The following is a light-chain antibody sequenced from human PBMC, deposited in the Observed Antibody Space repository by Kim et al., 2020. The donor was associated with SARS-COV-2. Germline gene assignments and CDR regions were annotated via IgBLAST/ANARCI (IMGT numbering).Light chain of an antibody. J-gene: IGLJ2*01. Sequence: NFMLTQPHSVSESPGKTVTISCTRSSGSIDDNYVQWYQQRPGGVPTTVIYEDDQRPSGVYDRFSGSIDNSSNSASLTISGLRTEDEADYYCQSYNRDNVLFGGGTKVTVL. CDR1: SGSIDDNY. CDR2: EDD. V-gene: IGLV6-57*04. CDR3: QSYNRDNVL.